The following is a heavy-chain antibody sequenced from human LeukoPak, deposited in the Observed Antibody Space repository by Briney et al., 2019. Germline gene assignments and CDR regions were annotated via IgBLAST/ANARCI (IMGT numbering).Heavy chain of an antibody. Sequence: SQTLSLTCTVSGGSISSGDYYWSWIRQPPGKGLEWIGEINHSGSTNYNPSLKSRVTISVDTSKNQFSLKLSSVTAADTAVYYCARETSSGYGGNYDYWGQGTLVTVSS. J-gene: IGHJ4*02. CDR3: ARETSSGYGGNYDY. V-gene: IGHV4-30-4*08. CDR1: GGSISSGDYY. D-gene: IGHD4-23*01. CDR2: INHSGST.